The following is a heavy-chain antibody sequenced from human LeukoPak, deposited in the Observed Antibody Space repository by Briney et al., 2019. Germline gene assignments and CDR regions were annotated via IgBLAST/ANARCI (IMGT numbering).Heavy chain of an antibody. V-gene: IGHV3-48*04. CDR1: GFTFSTYN. J-gene: IGHJ4*02. CDR3: ARFFGYYYGSGSDN. D-gene: IGHD3-10*01. CDR2: ISSSGSTI. Sequence: GGSLRLSCAASGFTFSTYNMNWVRQAPGKGLEWVSYISSSGSTIYYADSVKGRFTISRDNAKNSLYLQMNSLRAEDTAVYYCARFFGYYYGSGSDNWGQGTLVTVSS.